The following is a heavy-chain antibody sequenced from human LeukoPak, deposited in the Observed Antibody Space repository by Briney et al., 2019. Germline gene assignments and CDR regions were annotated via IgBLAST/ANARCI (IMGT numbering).Heavy chain of an antibody. J-gene: IGHJ4*02. CDR2: IYYSGST. CDR1: GGSISSSSYY. Sequence: SDTLSLTCTVSGGSISSSSYYWGWIRQPPGKGLEWIGSIYYSGSTYYNPSLKSRVTISVDTSKNQFSLKLSSVTAADTAVYYCASRAYYYDSSGYGPFDYWGQGTLVTVSS. CDR3: ASRAYYYDSSGYGPFDY. V-gene: IGHV4-39*01. D-gene: IGHD3-22*01.